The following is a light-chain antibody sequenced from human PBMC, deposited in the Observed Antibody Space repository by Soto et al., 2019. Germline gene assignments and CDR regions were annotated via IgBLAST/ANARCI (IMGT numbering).Light chain of an antibody. CDR3: QQFNRYPFAT. CDR2: DAS. CDR1: QGISSA. V-gene: IGKV1-13*02. Sequence: AIQLTQSPSSLSAFVGDRVTITCRASQGISSALAWYQQKPGKAPKLLIYDASSLESGVPSRFSGSGSGTDFTLTISSLQPEDFATYYCQQFNRYPFATFGQGTKLEIK. J-gene: IGKJ2*01.